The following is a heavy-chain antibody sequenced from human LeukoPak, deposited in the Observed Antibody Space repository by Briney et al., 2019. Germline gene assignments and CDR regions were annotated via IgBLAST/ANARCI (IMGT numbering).Heavy chain of an antibody. CDR3: ARSYRHYNGSGSYPY. J-gene: IGHJ4*02. Sequence: GGSLRLSCAASGFTFSSYWMSWVRQAPGKGLEWVANIKQDGSEKYYVDSVKGRFTISRDNAKNSLYLQMNSLRAEDTAVYYCARSYRHYNGSGSYPYWGQGTLVTVSS. CDR2: IKQDGSEK. V-gene: IGHV3-7*01. D-gene: IGHD3-10*01. CDR1: GFTFSSYW.